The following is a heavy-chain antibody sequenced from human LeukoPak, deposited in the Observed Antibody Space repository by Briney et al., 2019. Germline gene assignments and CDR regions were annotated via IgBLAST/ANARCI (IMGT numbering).Heavy chain of an antibody. V-gene: IGHV3-53*01. Sequence: GGSLRLSCAASGFTVSNNYMTWVRQAPGKGLEWVSLIYSGGSTYYADSVKGRFTISRDNSKNTLYLQMNSLRAEDTAVYYCAIGMIRSAYFDYWGQGTLVTVSS. J-gene: IGHJ4*02. CDR3: AIGMIRSAYFDY. CDR2: IYSGGST. CDR1: GFTVSNNY. D-gene: IGHD3-22*01.